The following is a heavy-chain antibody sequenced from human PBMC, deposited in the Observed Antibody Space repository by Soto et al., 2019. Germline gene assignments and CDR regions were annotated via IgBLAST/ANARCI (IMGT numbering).Heavy chain of an antibody. J-gene: IGHJ4*02. CDR3: ARYGDYVVY. V-gene: IGHV4-34*01. Sequence: SETLSLTCAVYGGSFIGYYWSWIRQPPGKGLEWIGEINHSGSTNYNPSLKSRVTISVDTSKNQFSLKLSSVTAADTAVYYCARYGDYVVYWGQGTLVTVSS. D-gene: IGHD4-17*01. CDR2: INHSGST. CDR1: GGSFIGYY.